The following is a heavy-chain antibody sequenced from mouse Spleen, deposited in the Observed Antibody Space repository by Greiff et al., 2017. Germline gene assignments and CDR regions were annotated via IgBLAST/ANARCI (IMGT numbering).Heavy chain of an antibody. V-gene: IGHV7-3*01. CDR2: IRNKANGYTT. CDR3: ARSHYYDGSYWFAY. CDR1: GFTFTDYY. Sequence: EVQLVESGGGLVQPGGSLSLSCAASGFTFTDYYMSWVRQPPGKALEWLGFIRNKANGYTTEYSASVKGRFTISRDNSQSILYLQMNALRAEDSATYYCARSHYYDGSYWFAYWGQGTLVTVSA. D-gene: IGHD1-1*01. J-gene: IGHJ3*01.